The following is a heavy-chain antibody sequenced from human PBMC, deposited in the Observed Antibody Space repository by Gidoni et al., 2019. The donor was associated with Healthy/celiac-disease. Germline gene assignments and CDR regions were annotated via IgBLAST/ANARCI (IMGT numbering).Heavy chain of an antibody. CDR2: ISSSSSYI. Sequence: EVQLVESGGGLVKPGGSLRLSCAASGFTFSSYSMNWVRQAPGKGLEWVSSISSSSSYIYYADSVKGRFTISRDNAKNSLYLQMNSLRAEDTAVYYCARGDGYRRQGADYWGQGTLVTVSS. CDR1: GFTFSSYS. V-gene: IGHV3-21*01. D-gene: IGHD5-12*01. J-gene: IGHJ4*02. CDR3: ARGDGYRRQGADY.